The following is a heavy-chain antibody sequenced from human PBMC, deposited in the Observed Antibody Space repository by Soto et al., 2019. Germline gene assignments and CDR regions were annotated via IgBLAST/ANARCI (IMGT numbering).Heavy chain of an antibody. CDR1: GFTFSSYG. Sequence: GGSLRLSCAASGFTFSSYGMHWVRQAPGKGLEWVAVIWYDESHESYADSVKGRFTISRDNSKNTLFLRMNSLRAEDTAVYYCARDDIPGRAVATYGLDVWGQGTTVTVSS. D-gene: IGHD6-19*01. CDR3: ARDDIPGRAVATYGLDV. V-gene: IGHV3-33*01. CDR2: IWYDESHE. J-gene: IGHJ6*02.